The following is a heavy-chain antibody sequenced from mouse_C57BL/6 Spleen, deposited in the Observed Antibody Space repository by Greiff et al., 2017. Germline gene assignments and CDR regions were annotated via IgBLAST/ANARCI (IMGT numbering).Heavy chain of an antibody. CDR3: ARGIGYGSSYGAMDY. D-gene: IGHD1-1*01. CDR1: GYTFTSYW. V-gene: IGHV1-64*01. Sequence: QVQLQQPGAELVKPGASVKLSCKASGYTFTSYWMHWVKQRPGQGLEWIGMIHPNSGSTNYNEKFKSKATLTVDKSSSTAYMQLSSLTSEDSAVYYSARGIGYGSSYGAMDYWGQGTSVTVSS. CDR2: IHPNSGST. J-gene: IGHJ4*01.